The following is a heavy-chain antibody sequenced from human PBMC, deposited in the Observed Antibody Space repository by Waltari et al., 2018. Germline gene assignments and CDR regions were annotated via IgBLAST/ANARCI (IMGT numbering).Heavy chain of an antibody. J-gene: IGHJ4*02. CDR2: IYYSGST. V-gene: IGHV4-59*01. CDR1: GGSISSYY. Sequence: QVQLQESGPGLVKPSETLSLTCTVSGGSISSYYWSWIRQPPGKGLEWIGYIYYSGSTNYNPSLKSRVTISVDTSKNQFSLKLSSVTAADTAVYYCAMGGDFDYWGQGTLVTVSS. CDR3: AMGGDFDY. D-gene: IGHD1-26*01.